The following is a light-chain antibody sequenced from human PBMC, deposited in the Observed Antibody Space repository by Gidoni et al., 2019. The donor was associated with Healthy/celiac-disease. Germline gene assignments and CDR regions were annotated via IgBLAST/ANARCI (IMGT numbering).Light chain of an antibody. J-gene: IGKJ1*01. V-gene: IGKV4-1*01. Sequence: IVMTQSPDSLAMSLGERATINCTSSQSVLYSSNNKNYLAWYQQKPGQPPKLLIYWASTRESGVPDRFSGSGSGTDFTLTISSLQAEDVAVYYCQQYYSTPPRTFGQGTKVEIK. CDR1: QSVLYSSNNKNY. CDR2: WAS. CDR3: QQYYSTPPRT.